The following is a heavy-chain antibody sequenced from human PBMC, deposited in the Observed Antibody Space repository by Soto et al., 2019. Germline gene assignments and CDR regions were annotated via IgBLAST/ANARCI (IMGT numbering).Heavy chain of an antibody. CDR1: GGSFSGYY. CDR2: INHSGST. Sequence: SETLSLTCAVYGGSFSGYYWSWIRQPPGKGLEWIGEINHSGSTNYNPSLKSRVTISVDTSKNQFSLKLSSVTAADTAVYYCARGPLYSSSSAPSEFDYWGQGTLVTVSS. V-gene: IGHV4-34*01. D-gene: IGHD6-6*01. CDR3: ARGPLYSSSSAPSEFDY. J-gene: IGHJ4*02.